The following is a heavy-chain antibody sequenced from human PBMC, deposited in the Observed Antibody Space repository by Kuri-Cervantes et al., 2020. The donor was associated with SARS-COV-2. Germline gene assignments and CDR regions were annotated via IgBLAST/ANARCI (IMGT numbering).Heavy chain of an antibody. CDR3: AREEGGELGEAFDY. V-gene: IGHV3-21*01. D-gene: IGHD7-27*01. J-gene: IGHJ4*02. Sequence: ETLSLTCTVSGGSIKNYFWTWIRQAPGKGLEWVASIDSSSYYIYYADSVKGRLTISSDNAKTSVNLQMNSLKVEDTAVYYCAREEGGELGEAFDYWGQGALVTVSS. CDR1: GGSIKNYF. CDR2: IDSSSYYI.